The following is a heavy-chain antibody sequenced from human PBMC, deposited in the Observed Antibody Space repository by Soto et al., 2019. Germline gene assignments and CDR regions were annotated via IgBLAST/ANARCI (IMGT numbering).Heavy chain of an antibody. CDR3: AQHDWFDP. J-gene: IGHJ5*02. D-gene: IGHD1-1*01. Sequence: EVQLVESGGGLVQPGGSLRLSCAVSGFTVSSHYMSWVRQAPGKGLEWVSVIYSGGSTYYADSVKGRFTISRDNSKNTLYLQMNSPRAEDSAVYYCAQHDWFDPWGQGTLVTVSS. CDR2: IYSGGST. V-gene: IGHV3-66*01. CDR1: GFTVSSHY.